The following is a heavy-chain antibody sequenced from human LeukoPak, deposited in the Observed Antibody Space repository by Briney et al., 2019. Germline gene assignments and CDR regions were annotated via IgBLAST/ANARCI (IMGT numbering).Heavy chain of an antibody. J-gene: IGHJ4*02. CDR1: GFTFSSYA. CDR3: VRSMGYYYDSSGRFDY. CDR2: ISSNGGST. Sequence: GGSLRLSCAASGFTFSSYAMSWVRQAPGKGLEYVSAISSNGGSTFYADSVKGRFTISRDNSKNTLYLQMSSLRAEDTAVYYCVRSMGYYYDSSGRFDYWGQGTLVTVSS. D-gene: IGHD3-22*01. V-gene: IGHV3-64D*09.